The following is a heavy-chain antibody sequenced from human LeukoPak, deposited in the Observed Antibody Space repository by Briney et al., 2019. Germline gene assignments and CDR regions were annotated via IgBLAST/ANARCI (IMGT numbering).Heavy chain of an antibody. J-gene: IGHJ4*02. CDR1: GGSITNYY. Sequence: SETLSLTCTVSGGSITNYYWSWIRQPPGKGLEWIGYIYYSGSTNYNPSLKSRVTISVDTSKNQFSLKLSSVTAADTAVYYCARSSGWYRNFDYWGQGTLVTVSS. D-gene: IGHD6-19*01. CDR3: ARSSGWYRNFDY. V-gene: IGHV4-59*08. CDR2: IYYSGST.